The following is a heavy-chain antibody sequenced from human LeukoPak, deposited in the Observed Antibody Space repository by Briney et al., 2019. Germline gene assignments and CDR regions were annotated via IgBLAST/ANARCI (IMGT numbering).Heavy chain of an antibody. Sequence: ASVKVSCKASGGTFSSYAISWVRQAPGQGLEWMGRIIPILGIANYAQKFQGRVTITADKSTSTAYMELSSLRSEDTAVYYCARDHMGLQLWLPPTVYWGQGTLVTVSS. J-gene: IGHJ4*02. CDR3: ARDHMGLQLWLPPTVY. CDR2: IIPILGIA. D-gene: IGHD5-18*01. V-gene: IGHV1-69*04. CDR1: GGTFSSYA.